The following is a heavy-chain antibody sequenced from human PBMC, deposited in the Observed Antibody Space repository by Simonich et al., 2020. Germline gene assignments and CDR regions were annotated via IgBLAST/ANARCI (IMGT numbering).Heavy chain of an antibody. CDR1: GFTFSSYW. J-gene: IGHJ4*02. D-gene: IGHD3-10*01. V-gene: IGHV3-7*01. Sequence: EVQLVESGGGLVQPGGSLRLSCAASGFTFSSYWMSWVRQAPGKGLEWVANIKQDGGEKYYVDSVKGRFTISRDNAKNSLYLKMNSLRAEDTDVYYCARDREVYGSGSYYNYWGQGTLVTVSS. CDR3: ARDREVYGSGSYYNY. CDR2: IKQDGGEK.